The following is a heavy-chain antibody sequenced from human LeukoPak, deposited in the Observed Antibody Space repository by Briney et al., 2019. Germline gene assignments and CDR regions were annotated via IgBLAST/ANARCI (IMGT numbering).Heavy chain of an antibody. D-gene: IGHD3-3*01. CDR1: GFAFSSHW. CDR3: ARGNDYWSGYIDY. CDR2: VKNDGSSI. J-gene: IGHJ4*02. Sequence: PGGSLRLSCAASGFAFSSHWMHWVRQAPGKGLVWVSHVKNDGSSINYADSVRGRFTISRDNAKNTLYLQMNSLRAEDTAVYYCARGNDYWSGYIDYWGQGTLVTVSS. V-gene: IGHV3-74*01.